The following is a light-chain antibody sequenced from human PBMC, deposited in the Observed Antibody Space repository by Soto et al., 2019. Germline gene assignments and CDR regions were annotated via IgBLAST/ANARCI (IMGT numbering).Light chain of an antibody. J-gene: IGKJ2*01. Sequence: DIQMTQSPSSLSASEGDRFTISCRASQSIGTNLNWFHQRAGQAPKLLIYGASSLQSEVPARFTGSGSGTEFTLTISSLQPEDFGTAYCQQSDDDPLTCGQGTKLEI. CDR3: QQSDDDPLT. CDR1: QSIGTN. CDR2: GAS. V-gene: IGKV1-39*01.